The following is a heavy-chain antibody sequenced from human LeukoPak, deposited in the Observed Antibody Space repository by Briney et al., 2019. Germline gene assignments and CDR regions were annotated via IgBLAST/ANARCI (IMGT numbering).Heavy chain of an antibody. CDR2: TSAYNDNA. Sequence: ASVKVSCKASGYTFTSYGISWVRQAPGQGLEWMGWTSAYNDNANYAQKLQGRVTMTTDTSTSTAYMELSRLRSDDTAVYYCARVKYSSSVNWFDPWGQGTLVTVSS. CDR1: GYTFTSYG. D-gene: IGHD6-6*01. CDR3: ARVKYSSSVNWFDP. V-gene: IGHV1-18*01. J-gene: IGHJ5*02.